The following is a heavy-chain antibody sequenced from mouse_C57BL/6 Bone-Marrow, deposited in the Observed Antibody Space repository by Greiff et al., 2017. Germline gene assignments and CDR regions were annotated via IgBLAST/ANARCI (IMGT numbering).Heavy chain of an antibody. J-gene: IGHJ1*03. CDR3: ARDYYGSSYWYFDV. V-gene: IGHV1-52*01. D-gene: IGHD1-1*01. Sequence: VQLQQPGAELVRPGSSVKLSCKASGYTFTSYWMHWVKQRPIQGLEWIGNIDPSDSETNYNQKFKDKATLTVDKSSSTAYMQLSILTSEDSAVYYCARDYYGSSYWYFDVWGTGTAVTVTS. CDR1: GYTFTSYW. CDR2: IDPSDSET.